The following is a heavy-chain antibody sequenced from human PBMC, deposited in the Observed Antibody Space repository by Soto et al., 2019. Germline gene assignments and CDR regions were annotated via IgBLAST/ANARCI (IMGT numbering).Heavy chain of an antibody. CDR1: GFTVSSNY. J-gene: IGHJ6*02. D-gene: IGHD6-13*01. CDR2: IYSGVTT. CDR3: AGSTIAAAAGRVGMDV. Sequence: QTGGSLRLSCAASGFTVSSNYMSWVRQAPGEGLEWISLIYSGVTTYYADSVKGRFTISRDNSKNTLYLQMNSLRAEDTAVYYCAGSTIAAAAGRVGMDVWGQGTTVTVSS. V-gene: IGHV3-53*01.